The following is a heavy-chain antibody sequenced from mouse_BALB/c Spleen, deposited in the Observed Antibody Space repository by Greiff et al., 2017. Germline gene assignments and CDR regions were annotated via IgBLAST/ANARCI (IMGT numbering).Heavy chain of an antibody. J-gene: IGHJ4*01. D-gene: IGHD4-1*01. CDR1: GYSITSGYY. CDR2: ISYDGSN. CDR3: ATGTNYAMDY. Sequence: EVKLLESGPGLVKPSQSLSLTCSVTGYSITSGYYWNWIRQFPGNKLEWMGYISYDGSNNYNPSLKNRISITRDTSKNQFFLKLNSVTTEDTATYYCATGTNYAMDYWGQGTSVTVSS. V-gene: IGHV3-6*02.